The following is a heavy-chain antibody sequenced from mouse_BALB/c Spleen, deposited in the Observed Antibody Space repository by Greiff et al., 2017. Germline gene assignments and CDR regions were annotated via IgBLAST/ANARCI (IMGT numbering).Heavy chain of an antibody. CDR2: IWWDDDK. J-gene: IGHJ4*01. CDR1: GFSLSTSGMG. D-gene: IGHD2-14*01. CDR3: ARYRYSYAMDY. Sequence: QVTLKVSGPGILQPSQTLSLTCSFSGFSLSTSGMGVGWIRQPSGKGLEWLAHIWWDDDKYYNTALKSGLTISKDTSKNQVFLKIASVDTADTATYYCARYRYSYAMDYWGQGTSVTVSS. V-gene: IGHV8-8*01.